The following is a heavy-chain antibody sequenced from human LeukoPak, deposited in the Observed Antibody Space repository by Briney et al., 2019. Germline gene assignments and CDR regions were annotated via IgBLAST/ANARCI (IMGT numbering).Heavy chain of an antibody. CDR2: ISGSGGST. CDR1: GFTFSSYA. D-gene: IGHD3-9*01. J-gene: IGHJ3*02. V-gene: IGHV3-23*01. Sequence: GGSLRLSCAASGFTFSSYAMSWVRQAPGKGLEWVSAISGSGGSTYYADSVKGRFTISRDNAKNTLYLQMNSLRAEDTAVYYCVRDISDAFDIWAKGQWSPSLQ. CDR3: VRDISDAFDI.